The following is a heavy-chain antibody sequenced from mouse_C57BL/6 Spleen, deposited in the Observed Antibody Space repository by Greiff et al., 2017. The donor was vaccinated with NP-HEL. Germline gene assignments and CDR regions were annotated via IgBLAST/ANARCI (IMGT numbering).Heavy chain of an antibody. D-gene: IGHD2-3*01. J-gene: IGHJ4*01. CDR3: ARSGDGYYLYAMDY. V-gene: IGHV1-19*01. Sequence: VQLQQSGPELVKPGASVKISCKASGYSFTDYNMNWVKQSNGKSLEWIGVINPYNGGTSYNQKFKGKATLTVDKSSSTAYMELNSLTSEDSAVYYCARSGDGYYLYAMDYWGQGTSVTVSS. CDR1: GYSFTDYN. CDR2: INPYNGGT.